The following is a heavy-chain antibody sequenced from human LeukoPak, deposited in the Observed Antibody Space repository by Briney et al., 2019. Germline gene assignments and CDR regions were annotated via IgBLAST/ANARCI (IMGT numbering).Heavy chain of an antibody. Sequence: SETLSLTCTVSGGSISSYYWSWIRQPPGKGLEWIGYIYYSGSTNYNPSLKSRVTISVDTSKNQFSLKLSSVTAADTAVYYCARGQNIAAAQGKRNWFDPWGQGTLVTVSS. V-gene: IGHV4-59*01. CDR1: GGSISSYY. J-gene: IGHJ5*02. CDR3: ARGQNIAAAQGKRNWFDP. D-gene: IGHD6-13*01. CDR2: IYYSGST.